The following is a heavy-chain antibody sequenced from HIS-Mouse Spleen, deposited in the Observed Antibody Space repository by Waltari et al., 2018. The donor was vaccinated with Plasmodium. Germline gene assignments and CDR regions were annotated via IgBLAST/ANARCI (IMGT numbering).Heavy chain of an antibody. CDR1: GFTFDDYA. D-gene: IGHD6-6*01. V-gene: IGHV3-9*01. J-gene: IGHJ3*02. CDR2: ISWNSGSI. CDR3: AKARGSSSAFDI. Sequence: RSLRLSCAASGFTFDDYAMHWVRQAPGKGLEWVSGISWNSGSIGYADSVKGRFTISRDNAKNSLYLQMNSLRAEDTALYYCAKARGSSSAFDIWGQGTMVTVSS.